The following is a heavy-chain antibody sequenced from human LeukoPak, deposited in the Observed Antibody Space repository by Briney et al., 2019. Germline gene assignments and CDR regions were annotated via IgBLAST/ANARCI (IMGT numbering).Heavy chain of an antibody. Sequence: GGSLRLSCAASGFTFSSYWMHWARQAPGKGLVWVSRINSGGSSTSYADSVKGRFTISGDNAKNTLYLQMNSLRAEDTAVYYCAREGPFDGDYLDYWGQGTLVTVSS. CDR1: GFTFSSYW. CDR2: INSGGSST. D-gene: IGHD3-9*01. CDR3: AREGPFDGDYLDY. J-gene: IGHJ4*02. V-gene: IGHV3-74*01.